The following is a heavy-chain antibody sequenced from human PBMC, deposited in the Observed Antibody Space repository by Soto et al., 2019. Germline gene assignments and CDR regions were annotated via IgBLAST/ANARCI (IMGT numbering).Heavy chain of an antibody. J-gene: IGHJ3*02. D-gene: IGHD3-22*01. Sequence: ASVKVSCKASGYTFTGYYMHWVRQAPGQGLVWMGWINPNSGGTNYAQKFQGWVTMTRDTSISTAYMELSRLRSDDTAVYYCARDARSGYYDSSAHDAFDIWGQGTMVTVSS. CDR1: GYTFTGYY. CDR3: ARDARSGYYDSSAHDAFDI. CDR2: INPNSGGT. V-gene: IGHV1-2*04.